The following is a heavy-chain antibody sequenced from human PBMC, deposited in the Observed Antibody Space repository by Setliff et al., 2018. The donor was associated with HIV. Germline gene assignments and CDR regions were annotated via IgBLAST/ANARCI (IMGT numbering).Heavy chain of an antibody. CDR1: GGSITSHY. Sequence: SETLSLTCGVSGGSITSHYWTWIRQPPGKGLEWIGVISYSGSPHYNPSLKSRVTIGMDTSKNQVSLTLSSVTAVDTAMYYCARFCSGGSCPDYWGQGTLVTVSS. V-gene: IGHV4-59*11. CDR3: ARFCSGGSCPDY. J-gene: IGHJ4*02. D-gene: IGHD2-15*01. CDR2: ISYSGSP.